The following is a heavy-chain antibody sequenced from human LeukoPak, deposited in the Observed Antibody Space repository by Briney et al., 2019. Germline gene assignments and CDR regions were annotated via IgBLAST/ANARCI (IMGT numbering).Heavy chain of an antibody. CDR3: ARDITTVTKRIRGPIDY. V-gene: IGHV1-18*01. CDR1: GYTFTSYG. D-gene: IGHD4-11*01. Sequence: ASVKVSCKASGYTFTSYGISWVRQAPGQGLEWMGWISAYNGNTNYAQKLQGRVTMTTDASTSTAYMELRRLRSDDPAVYYCARDITTVTKRIRGPIDYWGQGTLVTVSS. J-gene: IGHJ4*02. CDR2: ISAYNGNT.